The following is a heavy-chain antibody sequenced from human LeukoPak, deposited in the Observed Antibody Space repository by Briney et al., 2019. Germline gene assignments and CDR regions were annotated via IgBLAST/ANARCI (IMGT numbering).Heavy chain of an antibody. Sequence: SETLSLTCTVSGGSISSYYWSWIRQPPGKGLEWIRHIYYSGSTNYNPSLKSRVTISVDTPKHQFSLKLSSVTAADTAVYYCARWFGERFAPPNLYGMDVWGQGTTVTVSS. V-gene: IGHV4-59*08. CDR3: ARWFGERFAPPNLYGMDV. CDR1: GGSISSYY. D-gene: IGHD3-10*01. J-gene: IGHJ6*02. CDR2: IYYSGST.